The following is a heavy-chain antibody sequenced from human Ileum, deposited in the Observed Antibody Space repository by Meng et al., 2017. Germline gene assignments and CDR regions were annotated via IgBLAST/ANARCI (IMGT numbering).Heavy chain of an antibody. CDR2: INHSATT. J-gene: IGHJ2*01. CDR3: ARSERSVYWYFDL. CDR1: GGSFSAYY. D-gene: IGHD1-26*01. Sequence: QVQLQQWGAGVLRPSETLSLTCGVYGGSFSAYYLTWIRQPPGKGLEWIGEINHSATTYYSPSLMGRVSVSVDTSKNQFSLKLTSVTAADTAVYYCARSERSVYWYFDLWGRGTLVTVSS. V-gene: IGHV4-34*01.